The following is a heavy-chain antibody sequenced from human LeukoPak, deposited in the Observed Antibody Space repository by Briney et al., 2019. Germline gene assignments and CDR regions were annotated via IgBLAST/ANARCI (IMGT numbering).Heavy chain of an antibody. CDR3: ARAGVREMVLDF. Sequence: GRSLRLSCAASGFTFSSYAMHWVRQAPGEGLEWVAVISYDGSNKYYADSVKGRFTISRDNSKNTLYLQMNSLRAEDTAVYYCARAGVREMVLDFWGQGTLVTVSS. D-gene: IGHD5-24*01. CDR1: GFTFSSYA. CDR2: ISYDGSNK. V-gene: IGHV3-30-3*01. J-gene: IGHJ4*02.